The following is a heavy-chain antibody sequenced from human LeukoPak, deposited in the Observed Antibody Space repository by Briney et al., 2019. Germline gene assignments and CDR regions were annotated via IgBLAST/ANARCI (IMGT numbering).Heavy chain of an antibody. V-gene: IGHV1-8*01. D-gene: IGHD2-21*02. CDR3: ARRGVTLTDY. CDR2: MNPNSGNT. J-gene: IGHJ4*02. CDR1: GYTFTSYD. Sequence: GASVTVSFTASGYTFTSYDINWVRQATGQGLEWMGWMNPNSGNTGYAQKFQGRVTMTRNTSISTAYMELSSLRSEDTAVYYCARRGVTLTDYWGQGTLVTVSS.